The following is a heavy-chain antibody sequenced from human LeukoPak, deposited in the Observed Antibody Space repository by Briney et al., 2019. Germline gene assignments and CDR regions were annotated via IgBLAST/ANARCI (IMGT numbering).Heavy chain of an antibody. D-gene: IGHD4-17*01. Sequence: GGSLRLSCAASGFNFDDYGMSWVRQAPGKGLERVSGSNWNGGNTGYADSVKGRFTVSRDNARKSLFLQMNSLRVEDTALYYCARDLYGDYGFDTWGQGTLVTVSS. V-gene: IGHV3-20*04. CDR1: GFNFDDYG. CDR3: ARDLYGDYGFDT. CDR2: SNWNGGNT. J-gene: IGHJ3*02.